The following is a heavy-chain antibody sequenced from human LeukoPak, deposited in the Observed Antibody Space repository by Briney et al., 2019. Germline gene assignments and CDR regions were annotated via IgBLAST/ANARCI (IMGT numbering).Heavy chain of an antibody. CDR1: GGTFSSYA. J-gene: IGHJ6*04. Sequence: GASVKVSCKASGGTFSSYAISWVRQAPGQGLEWMGGIIPIFGTANYAQKFQGRVTITTDESTSTAYMELSSLRSEGTAVYYCARLAAAAGSSVDVWGKGTTVTVSS. D-gene: IGHD6-13*01. CDR3: ARLAAAAGSSVDV. CDR2: IIPIFGTA. V-gene: IGHV1-69*05.